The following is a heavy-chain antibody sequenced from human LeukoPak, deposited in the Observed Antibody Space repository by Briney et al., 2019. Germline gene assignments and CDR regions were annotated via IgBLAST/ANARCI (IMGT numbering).Heavy chain of an antibody. Sequence: SETLSLTCTVSGGSISNYYWSWIRQPPGKGLEWIGYISSSGNTNYNPSLKSRVTISVDTSKNQFSLKLTSVTAADTAVYYCARHPARGQQGYAFDIWGQGPVVTVSS. J-gene: IGHJ3*02. CDR2: ISSSGNT. V-gene: IGHV4-59*08. CDR3: ARHPARGQQGYAFDI. D-gene: IGHD6-13*01. CDR1: GGSISNYY.